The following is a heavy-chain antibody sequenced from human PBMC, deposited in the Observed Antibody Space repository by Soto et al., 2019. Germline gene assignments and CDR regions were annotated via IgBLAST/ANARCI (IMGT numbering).Heavy chain of an antibody. J-gene: IGHJ3*02. V-gene: IGHV3-21*01. CDR3: ASSDCPNAACYPEVPGDDAFDI. CDR2: ISSGGTYI. CDR1: EFTFSSYI. Sequence: EVQLVESGGGLVKPGGSLRLSCAASEFTFSSYIMNWVRQAPGKGLEWVSSISSGGTYIFYADSVKGRFTISRDNAKNSLYLQMNSRSAEASAVYYCASSDCPNAACYPEVPGDDAFDIWGQGTMVTVSS. D-gene: IGHD2-8*01.